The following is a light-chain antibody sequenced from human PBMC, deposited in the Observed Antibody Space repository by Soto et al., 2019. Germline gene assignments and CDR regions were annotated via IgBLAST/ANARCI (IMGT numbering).Light chain of an antibody. Sequence: QSVLTQPPSAPGSPGQSVTISCTGTKHDIGVYDFVSWYQHHPGKAPRLIIYEVVQRPSGVPDRFSGSKSGNTASLTVSGLQAADEADYFCKSYAGSNPYVFGSGTKVTVL. CDR2: EVV. CDR3: KSYAGSNPYV. V-gene: IGLV2-8*01. J-gene: IGLJ1*01. CDR1: KHDIGVYDF.